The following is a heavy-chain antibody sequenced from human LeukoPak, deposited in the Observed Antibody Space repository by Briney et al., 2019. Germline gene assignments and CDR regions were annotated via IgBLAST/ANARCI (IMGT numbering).Heavy chain of an antibody. D-gene: IGHD1-1*01. CDR3: IREVQVRASASLGL. CDR2: MNSAGTTI. V-gene: IGHV3-74*01. J-gene: IGHJ4*01. CDR1: GFTISGFW. Sequence: GGSLRLSCAASGFTISGFWMHWVRHVPGEGLVWVARMNSAGTTINYADSVKGRFTISRDNVRNTLHLQMNNLSLEDTAVYFCIREVQVRASASLGLWGRGTLVTVS.